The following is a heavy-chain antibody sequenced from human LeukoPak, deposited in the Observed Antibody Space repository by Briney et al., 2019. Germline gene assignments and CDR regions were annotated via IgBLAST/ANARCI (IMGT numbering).Heavy chain of an antibody. D-gene: IGHD1-26*01. CDR1: GYTFTRYP. CDR2: INTNTGSP. J-gene: IGHJ4*02. V-gene: IGHV7-4-1*02. Sequence: ASVKVSCKASGYTFTRYPMNWVRQAPGQGLEWMGWINTNTGSPTYAQGFTGRFVFPLDTSVSTAYLQISSLKTEDTAVYYCARYHSSGSVDYWGQGTLVTVSS. CDR3: ARYHSSGSVDY.